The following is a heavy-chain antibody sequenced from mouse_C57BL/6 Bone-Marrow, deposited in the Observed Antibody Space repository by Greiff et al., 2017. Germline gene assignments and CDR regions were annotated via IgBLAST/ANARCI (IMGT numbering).Heavy chain of an antibody. J-gene: IGHJ4*01. V-gene: IGHV5-6*01. D-gene: IGHD2-4*01. CDR3: ARPYDYDDGYYYAMDY. CDR2: ISSGGSYT. CDR1: GFTFSSYG. Sequence: EVMLVESGGDLLKPGGSLKLSCAASGFTFSSYGMSWVRQTPDKRLEWVATISSGGSYTYYPDSVKGRFTISRDNAKNTLYLQMSSLKSEDTAMYYCARPYDYDDGYYYAMDYWGQGTSVTVSS.